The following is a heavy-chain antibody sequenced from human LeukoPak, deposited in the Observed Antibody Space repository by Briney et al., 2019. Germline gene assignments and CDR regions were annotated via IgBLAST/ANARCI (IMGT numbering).Heavy chain of an antibody. Sequence: SETLSLTCTVSGGSISSYYWSWIRQPPGKGLEWIGYIYYSGSTNYNPSLKSRVTISVDTSKNQFSLTLSSVTAADTAVYYCARSPDGYDAFDIWGQGTMVTVSS. CDR3: ARSPDGYDAFDI. CDR1: GGSISSYY. V-gene: IGHV4-59*08. D-gene: IGHD5-18*01. J-gene: IGHJ3*02. CDR2: IYYSGST.